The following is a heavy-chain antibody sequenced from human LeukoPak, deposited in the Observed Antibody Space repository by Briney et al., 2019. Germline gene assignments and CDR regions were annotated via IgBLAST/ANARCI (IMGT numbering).Heavy chain of an antibody. Sequence: GGSLRLSCAASGFTFDDYGMSWVRQAPGKGLEWVSGINWNGGSTGYADSVKGRFTISRDNAKNSLYLQMNSLRAEDTAVYYCARDPQGIGYYYMDVWGKGTTVTVSS. J-gene: IGHJ6*03. D-gene: IGHD2-21*01. CDR3: ARDPQGIGYYYMDV. CDR2: INWNGGST. CDR1: GFTFDDYG. V-gene: IGHV3-20*04.